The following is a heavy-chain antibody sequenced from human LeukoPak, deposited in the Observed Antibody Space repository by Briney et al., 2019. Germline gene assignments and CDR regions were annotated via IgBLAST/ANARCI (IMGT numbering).Heavy chain of an antibody. V-gene: IGHV4-39*01. CDR2: IYYSGST. J-gene: IGHJ3*02. Sequence: SETLSLTCTVSSASISSSPYFWGWIRQSPGKGLEWIGSIYYSGSTYDNPSLKSRVTISVDTSKNQFSLKVSSVTAADTAVYYCSRAVAGVIDAFDIWGQGTMVTVSS. D-gene: IGHD6-19*01. CDR3: SRAVAGVIDAFDI. CDR1: SASISSSPYF.